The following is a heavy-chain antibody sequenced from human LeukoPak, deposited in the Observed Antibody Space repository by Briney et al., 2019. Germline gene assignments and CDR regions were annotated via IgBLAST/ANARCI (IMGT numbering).Heavy chain of an antibody. Sequence: PGGSLRLSCAASGFAFSSYSMNWVHQAPGKGLERVSSISSSSSYIYYADSVKGRFTISRDNAKNSLYLQMNSLRAEDTAVYYCARERIAAANWFDPWGQGTLVTVSS. J-gene: IGHJ5*02. CDR3: ARERIAAANWFDP. CDR2: ISSSSSYI. D-gene: IGHD6-13*01. V-gene: IGHV3-21*01. CDR1: GFAFSSYS.